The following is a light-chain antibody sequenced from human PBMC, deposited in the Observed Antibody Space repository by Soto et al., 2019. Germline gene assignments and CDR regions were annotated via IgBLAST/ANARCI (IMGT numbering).Light chain of an antibody. CDR3: QQYYSYPLT. J-gene: IGKJ3*01. CDR1: QGISSY. V-gene: IGKV1-8*01. CDR2: AAS. Sequence: AIRMTQSPSSLSASTGDRVTITCRASQGISSYLAWYQQKPGKAPKLLIYAASTLQSGVPSRFSGSGSGTDFTLTISCLQSEDFATYYCQQYYSYPLTFXPGTKVDI.